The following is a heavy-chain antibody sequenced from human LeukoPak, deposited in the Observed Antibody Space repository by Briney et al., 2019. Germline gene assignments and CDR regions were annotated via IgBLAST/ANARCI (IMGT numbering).Heavy chain of an antibody. Sequence: GASVKVSCKASGYTFTGYYMHWVRQAPGQGLEWMGWINPNSGGTNYAQKFQGRVTMTRDTSISTAYMELSRLRSDDTAVYYCARGPPYCGGDCSPFDYWGQGTLVTASS. V-gene: IGHV1-2*02. D-gene: IGHD2-21*02. CDR3: ARGPPYCGGDCSPFDY. CDR2: INPNSGGT. CDR1: GYTFTGYY. J-gene: IGHJ4*02.